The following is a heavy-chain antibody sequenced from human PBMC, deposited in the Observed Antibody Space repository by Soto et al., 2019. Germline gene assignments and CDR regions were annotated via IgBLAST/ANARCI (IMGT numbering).Heavy chain of an antibody. CDR1: GXSLTSGEVG. CDR3: AHGTYGXTWSPFDA. Sequence: QITLIESGPTLVKPXXXLXLTCNFSGXSLTSGEVGVAWIRQPPGKALEWLALIYWDDAKRYTPSLKTRLTITKDTSKNQVVLTMTNVDPVDTATYFCAHGTYGXTWSPFDAWGQGALVTVSS. J-gene: IGHJ4*02. CDR2: IYWDDAK. V-gene: IGHV2-5*02. D-gene: IGHD2-21*01.